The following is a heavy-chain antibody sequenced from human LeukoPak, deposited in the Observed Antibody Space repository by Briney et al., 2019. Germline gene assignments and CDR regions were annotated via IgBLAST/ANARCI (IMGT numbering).Heavy chain of an antibody. CDR1: GFTFSSYV. CDR3: ARDEHYDSSGYYSDNVDY. CDR2: IWYDGSNK. J-gene: IGHJ4*02. V-gene: IGHV3-33*01. Sequence: GGSLRLSCAASGFTFSSYVMHWVRQAPGKGLEWVAVIWYDGSNKYYADSVKGRFTISRDNSKNTLYLQMNSLRAEDTAVYYCARDEHYDSSGYYSDNVDYWGQGTLVTISS. D-gene: IGHD3-22*01.